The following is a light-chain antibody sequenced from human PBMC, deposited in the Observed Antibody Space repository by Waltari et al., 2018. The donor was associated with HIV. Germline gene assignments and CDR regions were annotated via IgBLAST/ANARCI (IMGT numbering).Light chain of an antibody. CDR2: EVS. V-gene: IGLV2-23*02. CDR3: SSYAGSSTFVI. Sequence: QSVLTQPPSVSGAPGQSITISCTGSSSDVGTYKHVSWYQQHPGKAPRLIIYEVSKRPSGVSNRYSASKSGKTASLTVSGLRAEDEADYYCSSYAGSSTFVIFGGGTKLTVL. J-gene: IGLJ2*01. CDR1: SSDVGTYKH.